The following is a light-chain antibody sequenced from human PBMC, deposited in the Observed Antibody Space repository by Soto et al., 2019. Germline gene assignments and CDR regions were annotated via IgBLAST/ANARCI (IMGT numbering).Light chain of an antibody. CDR3: QQSYGTPFT. V-gene: IGKV1-39*01. CDR2: AAS. CDR1: QSIRTY. Sequence: DLQMTQSPSSLSASVGDRVTITCRASQSIRTYLNWYQQKPGKAPNLLIFAASSLQSGVPSRFSGSGSGTDFTLTISSLQPEDFATYYCQQSYGTPFTFGQGTNLEIK. J-gene: IGKJ2*01.